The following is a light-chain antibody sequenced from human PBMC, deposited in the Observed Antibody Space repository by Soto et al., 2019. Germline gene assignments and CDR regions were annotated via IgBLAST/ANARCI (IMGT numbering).Light chain of an antibody. CDR3: QQYNNWPHT. CDR1: QSVSSN. J-gene: IGKJ2*01. CDR2: DAS. V-gene: IGKV3-15*01. Sequence: EIVLTQSPATLSLSPGERATLSCRASQSVSSNLAWFQQKPGQAPRLLIYDASTRAIGIPARFSGSGSGTEFTLTISSLQSEDFAVYYCQQYNNWPHTFGQGTKVDIK.